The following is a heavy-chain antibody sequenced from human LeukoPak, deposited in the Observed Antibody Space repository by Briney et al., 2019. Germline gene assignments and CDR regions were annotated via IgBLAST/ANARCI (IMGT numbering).Heavy chain of an antibody. V-gene: IGHV1-2*04. J-gene: IGHJ4*02. CDR1: GYTFTGYY. D-gene: IGHD6-19*01. Sequence: ASVKVSCKASGYTFTGYYMHWVRQAPGQGLEWMGWINPNSGGTNYAQKFQGWVTMTRDTSISTAYMELSRLRSDDTAAYYCARAPSRDSSGWYDYWGQGTLVTVSS. CDR3: ARAPSRDSSGWYDY. CDR2: INPNSGGT.